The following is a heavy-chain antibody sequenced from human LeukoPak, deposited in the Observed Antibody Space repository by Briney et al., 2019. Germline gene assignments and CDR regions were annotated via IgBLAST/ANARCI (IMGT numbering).Heavy chain of an antibody. V-gene: IGHV3-23*01. J-gene: IGHJ4*02. CDR2: ISGNGGST. Sequence: GGSLRLSCAASGFSFNTYAMSWVRQAPGKGLEWVSGISGNGGSTYYADSVKGRFTISRDNSKNTLYLQMNSLRADDTAIYYCAKDYFSGGWYYLDFWSQGTLVTVSS. CDR3: AKDYFSGGWYYLDF. D-gene: IGHD6-19*01. CDR1: GFSFNTYA.